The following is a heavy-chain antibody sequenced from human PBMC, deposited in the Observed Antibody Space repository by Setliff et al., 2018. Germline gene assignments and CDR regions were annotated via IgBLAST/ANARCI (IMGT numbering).Heavy chain of an antibody. D-gene: IGHD2-8*01. CDR3: AREDGPNYYYYYMDI. CDR2: IQTSGTT. V-gene: IGHV4-61*09. CDR1: GGSISGGNYY. J-gene: IGHJ6*03. Sequence: SETLSLTCTVSGGSISGGNYYWSWIRQPAGKGLEWIGHIQTSGTTNYNPSLKSRVTISVDTSKNQFSLKLSAVTAADTAVYFCAREDGPNYYYYYMDIWGKGTTAT.